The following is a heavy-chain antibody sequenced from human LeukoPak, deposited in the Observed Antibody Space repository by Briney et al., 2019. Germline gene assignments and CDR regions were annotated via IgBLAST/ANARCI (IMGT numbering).Heavy chain of an antibody. CDR1: GYXFTGYY. CDR2: INPNSGGT. J-gene: IGHJ3*02. Sequence: ASVKVSCKASGYXFTGYYIHWVRQAPGQGLEWMGWINPNSGGTNYAQKFQGRVTMTRDTSISTAYMELSRLRSDDTAVYYCALYGGNSDDAFDIRGQGTMVTVSS. V-gene: IGHV1-2*02. CDR3: ALYGGNSDDAFDI. D-gene: IGHD4-23*01.